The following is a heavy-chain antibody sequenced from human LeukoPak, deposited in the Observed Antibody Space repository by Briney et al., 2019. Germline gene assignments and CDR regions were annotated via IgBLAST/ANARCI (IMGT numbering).Heavy chain of an antibody. J-gene: IGHJ5*02. CDR2: MNPNSGNT. V-gene: IGHV1-8*02. CDR3: ARVQERAWFDP. Sequence: ASVKVSCKASGGTFSTYTINWVRQATRQGLEWMGWMNPNSGNTGYAQKFQGRVTMTRNTSISTAYMELSSLRSEDTAVYYCARVQERAWFDPWGQGTLVTVSS. CDR1: GGTFSTYT.